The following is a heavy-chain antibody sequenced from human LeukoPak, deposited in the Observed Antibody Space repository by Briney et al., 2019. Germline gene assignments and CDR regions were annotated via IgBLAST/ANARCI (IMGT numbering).Heavy chain of an antibody. J-gene: IGHJ4*02. V-gene: IGHV4-34*01. CDR1: GGSFSGYY. CDR2: INHSGST. Sequence: SETLSPTCAVYGGSFSGYYWSWIRQPPGKGLEWIGEINHSGSTNYNPSLKSRVTISVDTSKNQFSPKLSSVTAADTAVYYCARAGIVGANPFDYWGQGTLVTVSS. CDR3: ARAGIVGANPFDY. D-gene: IGHD1-26*01.